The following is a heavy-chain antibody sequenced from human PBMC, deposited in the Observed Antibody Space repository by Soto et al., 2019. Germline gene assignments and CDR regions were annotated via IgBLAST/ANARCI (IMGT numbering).Heavy chain of an antibody. CDR2: IKSKTDGGKI. J-gene: IGHJ4*02. V-gene: IGHV3-15*07. D-gene: IGHD3-9*01. Sequence: GGSLRLSCAASGFTFSNAWMNWVRQAPGKGLEWVGRIKSKTDGGKIDYAAPVKGRFTISRDDSKSTLYLQMSSLKTEDTAVYYCATSPGYANWGQGTLVTVSS. CDR3: ATSPGYAN. CDR1: GFTFSNAW.